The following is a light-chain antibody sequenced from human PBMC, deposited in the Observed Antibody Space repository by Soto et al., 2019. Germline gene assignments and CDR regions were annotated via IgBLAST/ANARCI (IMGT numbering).Light chain of an antibody. Sequence: EIVLTQSPGTLSLSPGERATLSCRASQSVSSSYLAWYQQKPGQAPRLLIYDASRATGIPDRFSGSGSGTAFTLTITRLEPDAFAVYSCQHYGTSALFGPGTKGDL. CDR2: DAS. J-gene: IGKJ3*01. V-gene: IGKV3-20*01. CDR3: QHYGTSAL. CDR1: QSVSSSY.